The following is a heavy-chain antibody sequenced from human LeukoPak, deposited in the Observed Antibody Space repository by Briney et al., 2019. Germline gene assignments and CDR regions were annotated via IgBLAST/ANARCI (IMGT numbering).Heavy chain of an antibody. CDR3: ARDPFYDFWSGYPVYYYYYYGMDV. Sequence: GGSLRLYCAASGFTVSSYYMSWVRQAPGKGLEWVAVIWYDGSNKYYADSVKGRFTISRDNSKNTLYLQMNSLRAEDTAVYYCARDPFYDFWSGYPVYYYYYYGMDVWGQGTTVTVSS. CDR1: GFTVSSYY. V-gene: IGHV3-33*08. CDR2: IWYDGSNK. D-gene: IGHD3-3*01. J-gene: IGHJ6*02.